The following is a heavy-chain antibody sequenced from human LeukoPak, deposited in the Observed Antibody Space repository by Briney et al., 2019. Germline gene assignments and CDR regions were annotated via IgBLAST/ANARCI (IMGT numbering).Heavy chain of an antibody. CDR2: ISAYNGNT. V-gene: IGHV1-18*01. Sequence: ASVKVSCKASGYTFTSYGISWVRQAPGQGLEWMGWISAYNGNTNYAQKLQGRVTMTTDTSTSTAYMELRSLRSDDTAVYYCARDSSGDYADAFDIWGQGTMVTVSS. CDR3: ARDSSGDYADAFDI. CDR1: GYTFTSYG. D-gene: IGHD4-17*01. J-gene: IGHJ3*02.